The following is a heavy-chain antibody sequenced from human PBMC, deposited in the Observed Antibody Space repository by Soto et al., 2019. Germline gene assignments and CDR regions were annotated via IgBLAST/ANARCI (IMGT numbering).Heavy chain of an antibody. V-gene: IGHV1-69*13. Sequence: ASVKVSCKASGGTFSSYAISWVRQAPGQGLEWMGGIIPIFGTANYAQKFQGRVTITADESTSTAYMELSSLRSEDTAVYYCARGYDPAYYFDYWGQGTLVTVSS. D-gene: IGHD2-15*01. CDR1: GGTFSSYA. J-gene: IGHJ4*02. CDR2: IIPIFGTA. CDR3: ARGYDPAYYFDY.